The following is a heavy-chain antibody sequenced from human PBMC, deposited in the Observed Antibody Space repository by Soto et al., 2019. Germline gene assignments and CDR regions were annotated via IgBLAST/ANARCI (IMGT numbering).Heavy chain of an antibody. CDR3: ARLGYCSSTSCQAGFDP. J-gene: IGHJ5*02. CDR1: GGSISSYY. Sequence: QVQLQESGPGLVKPSETLSLTCTVSGGSISSYYWSWIRQPPGKGLEWIGYIYYSGSTNYNPSLKSRVTISVDTSKNQFSLKLSSVTAADTAVYYCARLGYCSSTSCQAGFDPWGQGTLVTVSS. CDR2: IYYSGST. D-gene: IGHD2-2*01. V-gene: IGHV4-59*01.